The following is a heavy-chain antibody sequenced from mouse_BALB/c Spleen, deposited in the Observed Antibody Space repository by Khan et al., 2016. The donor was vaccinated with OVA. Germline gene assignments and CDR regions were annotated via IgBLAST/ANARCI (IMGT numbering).Heavy chain of an antibody. Sequence: QMQLEESGPGLVAPSQSLSITCTVSGFSLADYAVSWIRQPPGKGLEWLGVLWGGGSKYYNSALKSRLSISKDNSKSQVFLKMNSLQTDDTAMYYCAKDPPYYAMDYWGQGTSVTVSS. CDR1: GFSLADYA. CDR2: LWGGGSK. V-gene: IGHV2-6-5*01. CDR3: AKDPPYYAMDY. J-gene: IGHJ4*01.